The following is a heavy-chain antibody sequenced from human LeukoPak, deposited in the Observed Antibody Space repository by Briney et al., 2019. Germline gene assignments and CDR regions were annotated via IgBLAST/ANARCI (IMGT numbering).Heavy chain of an antibody. CDR3: TRALDISGYFYPFDY. CDR2: SRNKARSYTT. D-gene: IGHD3-22*01. V-gene: IGHV3-72*01. Sequence: GGSLRLSCAASGFSLSDHFVDWVRQAPGKGLEWVGRSRNKARSYTTEYAAAVKGRFTISRDDSQNSLYLQMNSLKTEDPAVYYCTRALDISGYFYPFDYWGQGTLVTVSS. CDR1: GFSLSDHF. J-gene: IGHJ4*02.